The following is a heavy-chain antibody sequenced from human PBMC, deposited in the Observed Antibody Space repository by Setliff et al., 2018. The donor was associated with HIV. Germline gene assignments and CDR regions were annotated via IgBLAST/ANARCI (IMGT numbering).Heavy chain of an antibody. CDR1: GFTFSSYS. V-gene: IGHV3-48*01. D-gene: IGHD1-1*01. J-gene: IGHJ6*03. CDR3: AKDGHDQDHYYHMDV. CDR2: ISSSSSTI. Sequence: PGGSLRLSCAASGFTFSSYSMNWVRQAPGKGLEWVSYISSSSSTIYYADSVKGRFTISRDNNKNTLYLQMNSLRAEDTAVYYCAKDGHDQDHYYHMDVWGKGTTVTVSS.